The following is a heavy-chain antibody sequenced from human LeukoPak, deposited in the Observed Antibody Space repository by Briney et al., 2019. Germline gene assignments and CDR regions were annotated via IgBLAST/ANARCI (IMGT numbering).Heavy chain of an antibody. CDR1: GGSISTYF. Sequence: SETLSLTCTVSGGSISTYFWSWIRQPAGKGLEWIGRIYTTETTNYNPSLKSRITMSVDTSKNLFSLKLSSVTAADTAVYYCARDHRGARLAFDIWGQGTMVIVSS. CDR3: ARDHRGARLAFDI. J-gene: IGHJ3*02. D-gene: IGHD3-10*01. CDR2: IYTTETT. V-gene: IGHV4-4*07.